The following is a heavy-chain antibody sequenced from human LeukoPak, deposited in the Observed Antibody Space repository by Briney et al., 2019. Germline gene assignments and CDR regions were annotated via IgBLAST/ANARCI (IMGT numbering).Heavy chain of an antibody. D-gene: IGHD6-13*01. CDR1: GGSISSYY. CDR2: IYYSGST. J-gene: IGHJ6*03. Sequence: PSETLSLTCTVSGGSISSYYWSWIRQPPGKGLEWIGYIYYSGSTNYNPSLKSRVTISVDTSKNQFSLKLSSVTAADTAVYYCARVPPASSTWYYMDVWGKGTTVTVSS. CDR3: ARVPPASSTWYYMDV. V-gene: IGHV4-59*01.